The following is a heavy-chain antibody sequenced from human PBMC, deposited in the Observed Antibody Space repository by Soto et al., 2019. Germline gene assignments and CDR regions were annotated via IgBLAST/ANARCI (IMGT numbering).Heavy chain of an antibody. Sequence: QVQLQESGPGLVKPSEALSLTCTVSGGSINNYYWNWVRQPPGRGLQWIGFMYFSGTTNYNPSLKSRVTMSVEPSKNQFFLKLTSVTAADTAVYYCARQPRSLSHMEVGGKGTTVTVSS. CDR1: GGSINNYY. J-gene: IGHJ6*03. V-gene: IGHV4-59*08. CDR2: MYFSGTT. CDR3: ARQPRSLSHMEV. D-gene: IGHD3-9*01.